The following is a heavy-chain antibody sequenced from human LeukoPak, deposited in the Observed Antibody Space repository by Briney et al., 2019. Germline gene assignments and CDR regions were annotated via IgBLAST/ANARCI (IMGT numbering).Heavy chain of an antibody. CDR1: GYIFVAYR. Sequence: GESLKISCKGSGYIFVAYRIGWVRQVPGKGLEWVGVVYPGASEPRYSPSFQGHVTFSFDKSINTAYMQWTSLKASDTAVYYCARGSYYTDYWGQGTVVSVSS. V-gene: IGHV5-51*01. CDR3: ARGSYYTDY. J-gene: IGHJ4*02. CDR2: VYPGASEP. D-gene: IGHD3-10*01.